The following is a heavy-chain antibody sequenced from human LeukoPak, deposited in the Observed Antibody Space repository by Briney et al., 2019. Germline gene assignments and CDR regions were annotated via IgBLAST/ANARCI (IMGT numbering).Heavy chain of an antibody. Sequence: PGGSLRLSCAASGFIFSNYAMSWVRQAPGKGLEWVSAISGSGGSTYYADSVKGRFTISRDNAKNSLYLQMNSLRAEDTALYYCAKDLGSNYYYYAMDVWGQGTTVTVSS. CDR3: AKDLGSNYYYYAMDV. J-gene: IGHJ6*02. V-gene: IGHV3-23*01. CDR1: GFIFSNYA. D-gene: IGHD1-26*01. CDR2: ISGSGGST.